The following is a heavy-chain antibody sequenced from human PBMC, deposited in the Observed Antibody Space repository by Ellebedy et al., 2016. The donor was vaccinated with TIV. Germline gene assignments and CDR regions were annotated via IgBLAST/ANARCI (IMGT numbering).Heavy chain of an antibody. CDR2: ISASGIST. CDR1: GFTFRTYG. CDR3: ARRLSAEY. J-gene: IGHJ4*02. Sequence: GESLKISXAASGFTFRTYGINWVRQAPGRGLEWVSYISASGISTYYAVSVKGRFIISRDNAKNSLYLQMNSLRAEDTAVYYCARRLSAEYWGQGTLVTVSS. D-gene: IGHD2-15*01. V-gene: IGHV3-48*04.